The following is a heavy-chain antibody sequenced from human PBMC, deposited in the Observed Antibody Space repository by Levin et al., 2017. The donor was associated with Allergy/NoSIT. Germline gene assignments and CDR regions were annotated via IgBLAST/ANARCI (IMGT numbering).Heavy chain of an antibody. CDR2: IIPIFGTA. D-gene: IGHD1-26*01. CDR1: GGTFSSYA. J-gene: IGHJ3*02. CDR3: SMSSSPAHVGASDAFDS. V-gene: IGHV1-69*01. Sequence: KISCKASGGTFSSYAISWVRQAPGQGLEWMGGIIPIFGTANYAQKFQGRVTITADESTSTAYMELSSLRSEDTAVYYCSMSSSPAHVGASDAFDSWGQGTMVTVAA.